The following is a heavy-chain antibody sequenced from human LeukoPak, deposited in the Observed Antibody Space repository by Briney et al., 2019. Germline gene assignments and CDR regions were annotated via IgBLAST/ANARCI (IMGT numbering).Heavy chain of an antibody. Sequence: PGGSLRLSCTASGFTFSSYSMNWVRQAPGKGLEWVSFISSSSSTTYYADSVKGRFTISRDNVKNSLYLQMNSLRAEDTTVYYCARRSRYCINGVCYTNKYYDMDVWGQGTTVTVSS. D-gene: IGHD2-8*01. CDR1: GFTFSSYS. CDR3: ARRSRYCINGVCYTNKYYDMDV. J-gene: IGHJ6*02. CDR2: ISSSSSTT. V-gene: IGHV3-48*01.